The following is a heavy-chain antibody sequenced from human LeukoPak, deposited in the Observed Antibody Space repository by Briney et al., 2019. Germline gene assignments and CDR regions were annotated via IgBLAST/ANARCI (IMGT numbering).Heavy chain of an antibody. CDR3: ARQGSLGYSSGWYPGHFDY. CDR1: GGSISSSSYY. Sequence: SETLSLTCTVSGGSISSSSYYWGWIRQPPGKGLEWIGSIYYSGSTYYNPSLKSRVTISVDTSKNQFSLKLSSVTAADTAVYYCARQGSLGYSSGWYPGHFDYWGQGIQVTVSS. CDR2: IYYSGST. D-gene: IGHD6-19*01. J-gene: IGHJ4*02. V-gene: IGHV4-39*01.